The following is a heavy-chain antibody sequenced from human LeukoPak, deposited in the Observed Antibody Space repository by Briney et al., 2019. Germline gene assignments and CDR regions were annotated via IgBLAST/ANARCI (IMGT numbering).Heavy chain of an antibody. CDR2: INNSSTGI. D-gene: IGHD3-10*01. J-gene: IGHJ4*02. CDR1: GFTFSSYS. CDR3: ARKGVAYSGLESSGDY. V-gene: IGHV3-48*01. Sequence: PGGSLRHSCAASGFTFSSYSMNWVRQAPGKGLEWVSYINNSSTGIYYADSMRGRFTISRDNAKNSLYLQMNSLRVEDTAVYYCARKGVAYSGLESSGDYWGQGTLVTVSS.